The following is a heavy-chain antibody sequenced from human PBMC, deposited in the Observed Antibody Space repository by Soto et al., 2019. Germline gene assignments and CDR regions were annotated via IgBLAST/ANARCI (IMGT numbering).Heavy chain of an antibody. D-gene: IGHD6-13*01. CDR2: IYYSGIT. J-gene: IGHJ5*02. V-gene: IGHV4-59*01. Sequence: SETLSLTSTVSGVSISSYYWSWIRQPPGKGLEWIGYIYYSGITNYNPSLNSRVTISVDTSMIPFSLKLSSVTAADTALYYCARYSPGDGSSWYEFWFDPWGQGTLVTVSS. CDR3: ARYSPGDGSSWYEFWFDP. CDR1: GVSISSYY.